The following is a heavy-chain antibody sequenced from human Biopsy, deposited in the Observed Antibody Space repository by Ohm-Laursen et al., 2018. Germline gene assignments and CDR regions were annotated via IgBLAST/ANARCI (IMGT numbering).Heavy chain of an antibody. D-gene: IGHD2-2*01. V-gene: IGHV3-21*01. CDR2: ISSRSVYI. Sequence: SLRLSCAASEFTFSGYSMNWVRQAPGKGLEWVSSISSRSVYIYHADSVKGRFTISRDNAKNSLYLQMNSLRAEDTAVYFCVKDLRTSMGDKYHMDVWGQGTTVTVSS. J-gene: IGHJ6*02. CDR3: VKDLRTSMGDKYHMDV. CDR1: EFTFSGYS.